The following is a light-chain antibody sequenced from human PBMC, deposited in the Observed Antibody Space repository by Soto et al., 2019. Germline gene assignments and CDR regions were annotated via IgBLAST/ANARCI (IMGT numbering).Light chain of an antibody. Sequence: QAVVPQEPSFSVSPGGTVTLTCALSSGSVSTNNYPSWCQQTPGQPPRTLLFRTNTRSSGVPDRFSGSILGSKAALTITGAQADDESDYYCVLYMGRGIGVFGGGTKLTVL. CDR1: SGSVSTNNY. J-gene: IGLJ3*02. CDR2: RTN. CDR3: VLYMGRGIGV. V-gene: IGLV8-61*01.